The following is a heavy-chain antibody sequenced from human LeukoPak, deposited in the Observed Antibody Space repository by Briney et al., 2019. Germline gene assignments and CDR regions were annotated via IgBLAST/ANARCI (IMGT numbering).Heavy chain of an antibody. V-gene: IGHV3-7*03. CDR3: AKDRYDSSAADY. J-gene: IGHJ4*02. CDR2: IKQDGSEK. Sequence: GGSLRLSCAASGFTFSSYWMSWVRQAPGKGLEWVANIKQDGSEKYYVDSVKGRFTISRDNSKNTLYLQMNSLRAEDTAVYYCAKDRYDSSAADYWGQGTLVTVSS. CDR1: GFTFSSYW. D-gene: IGHD3-22*01.